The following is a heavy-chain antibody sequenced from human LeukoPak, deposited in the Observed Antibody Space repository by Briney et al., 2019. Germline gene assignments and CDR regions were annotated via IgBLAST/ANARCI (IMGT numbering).Heavy chain of an antibody. Sequence: GALRLSCAASGFTFSSYGMHWVRQAPGKGLEWVAFIRYDGSNKYYADSVKGRFTISRDNSKNTLYLQMNSLRAEDTAVYYCASGRLRLGELSPFDYWGQGTLVTVSS. J-gene: IGHJ4*02. CDR1: GFTFSSYG. V-gene: IGHV3-30*02. CDR2: IRYDGSNK. CDR3: ASGRLRLGELSPFDY. D-gene: IGHD3-16*02.